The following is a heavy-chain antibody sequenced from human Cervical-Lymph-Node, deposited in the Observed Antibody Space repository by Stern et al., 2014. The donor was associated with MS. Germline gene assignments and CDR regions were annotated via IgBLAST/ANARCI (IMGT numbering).Heavy chain of an antibody. CDR1: GYSFTSHW. CDR2: IYPGDSDT. J-gene: IGHJ6*02. Sequence: EVQLEESGAEVKKPGESLKISCKGSGYSFTSHWIGWVRQMPGKGLEWMGMIYPGDSDTRYSPSFQGQVTISADKSISPAYLQWSSLKASDTAIYYCARHQTDYKGRDYYYYGMDVWGQGTTVTVSS. CDR3: ARHQTDYKGRDYYYYGMDV. V-gene: IGHV5-51*01. D-gene: IGHD4-11*01.